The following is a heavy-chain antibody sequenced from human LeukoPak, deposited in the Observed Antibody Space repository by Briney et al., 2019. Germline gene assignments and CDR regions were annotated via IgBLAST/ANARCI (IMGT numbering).Heavy chain of an antibody. D-gene: IGHD3/OR15-3a*01. CDR2: SSSSGSTI. J-gene: IGHJ4*02. V-gene: IGHV3-11*01. CDR1: GLTLSDYY. Sequence: PGGSLRLSCAASGLTLSDYYMSWIRQAPGKGLEWVSYSSSSGSTIYYADPVKGRFAISRDNAKNSLYLQMNSLRAEGTAVYYCARRRDFIDYWGQGTLVTVSS. CDR3: ARRRDFIDY.